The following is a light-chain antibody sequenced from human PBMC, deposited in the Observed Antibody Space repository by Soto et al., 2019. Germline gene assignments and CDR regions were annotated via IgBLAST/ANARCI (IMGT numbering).Light chain of an antibody. Sequence: QSALTQPASVSGSPGQSINISSTGTSSDVGGYNYVSWYQQHPGKAPKLMIYDVSNRPSGVSNRFSGSKSGNTASLTISGLQAEDEADYYCSSYTSRSTVVFAGGTKVTVL. CDR2: DVS. V-gene: IGLV2-14*01. CDR1: SSDVGGYNY. J-gene: IGLJ2*01. CDR3: SSYTSRSTVV.